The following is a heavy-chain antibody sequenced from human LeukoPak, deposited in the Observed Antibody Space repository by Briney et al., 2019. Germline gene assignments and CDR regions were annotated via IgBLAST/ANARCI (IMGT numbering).Heavy chain of an antibody. J-gene: IGHJ3*02. CDR2: IKPDGSEK. D-gene: IGHD4-17*01. V-gene: IGHV3-7*01. Sequence: GGSLRLSCAASGFTFSSYWMSWVRQAPGKGLEWVANIKPDGSEKYCADSVKGRFTISRDNAKKSLYLQMNSLRAEDTAGYYCARGDFNDYGDYVDAFEIWGQGTMVTVSA. CDR3: ARGDFNDYGDYVDAFEI. CDR1: GFTFSSYW.